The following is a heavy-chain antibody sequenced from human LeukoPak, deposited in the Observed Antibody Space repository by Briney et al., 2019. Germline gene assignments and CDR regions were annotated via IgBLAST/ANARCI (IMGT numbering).Heavy chain of an antibody. V-gene: IGHV3-7*01. Sequence: PGGSLRLSCAASGFTFSSFWMTWVRQAPGKGLEWVANIREDGSEKHYADSVKGRCSISRDNAKNTLYLQVNNLRAEDTAVYYCARGPNSNWSGLDFWGQGTLLTVSS. CDR1: GFTFSSFW. CDR3: ARGPNSNWSGLDF. D-gene: IGHD6-6*01. CDR2: IREDGSEK. J-gene: IGHJ4*02.